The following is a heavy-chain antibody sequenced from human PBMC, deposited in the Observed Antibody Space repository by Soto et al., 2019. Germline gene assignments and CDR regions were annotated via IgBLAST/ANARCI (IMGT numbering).Heavy chain of an antibody. CDR2: IYPGDSDT. D-gene: IGHD1-26*01. V-gene: IGHV5-51*01. Sequence: PGESLKISCKGSGYSFTSYWIGWVRQMPGKGLEWMGIIYPGDSDTRYSPSFQGQVTISADKSISTAYLQWSSLKASDTAMYYFARQSSWEISWFDSWGKGTLVPGAS. CDR3: ARQSSWEISWFDS. CDR1: GYSFTSYW. J-gene: IGHJ5*01.